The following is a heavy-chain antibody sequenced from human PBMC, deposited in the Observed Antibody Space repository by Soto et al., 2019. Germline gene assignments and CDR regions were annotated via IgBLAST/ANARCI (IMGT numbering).Heavy chain of an antibody. CDR3: TRLVVGGSFDY. D-gene: IGHD1-26*01. Sequence: GGSLRLSCAASGFTFSGSAMHWVRQASGKGLEWVGRIRSKANSYATAYAASVKGRFTISRDDSKNTAYLQMNSLKTEDTAVYYCTRLVVGGSFDYWGQGTLVTVSS. J-gene: IGHJ4*02. V-gene: IGHV3-73*01. CDR2: IRSKANSYAT. CDR1: GFTFSGSA.